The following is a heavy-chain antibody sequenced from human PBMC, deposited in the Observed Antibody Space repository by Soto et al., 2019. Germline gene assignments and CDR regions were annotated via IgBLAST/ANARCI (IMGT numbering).Heavy chain of an antibody. Sequence: GASVEASCKACGDTFASNSWRWARQSPGQGLEWMGWINTNTGNPTSAQGFTGRFVFSLDTSVSTAYLQIFSLKAEDTAVYYCARVTRNDDAFDIWGQGTLVTVSS. CDR1: GDTFASNS. V-gene: IGHV7-4-1*01. CDR2: INTNTGNP. CDR3: ARVTRNDDAFDI. J-gene: IGHJ3*02.